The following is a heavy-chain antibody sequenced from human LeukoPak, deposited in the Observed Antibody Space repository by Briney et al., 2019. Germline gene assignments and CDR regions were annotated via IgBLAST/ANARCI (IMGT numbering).Heavy chain of an antibody. CDR1: GGSIRSGNYY. CDR3: ARDFGD. V-gene: IGHV4-39*07. J-gene: IGHJ4*02. CDR2: IYYTGST. D-gene: IGHD3-10*01. Sequence: PSETLSLTCLVSGGSIRSGNYYWGWIRQPPGKGLEWIGSIYYTGSTYNNPSLKTRVTMSVDTSKNQFSLNLNSVTAADTAVYYCARDFGDWGQGTLVTVSS.